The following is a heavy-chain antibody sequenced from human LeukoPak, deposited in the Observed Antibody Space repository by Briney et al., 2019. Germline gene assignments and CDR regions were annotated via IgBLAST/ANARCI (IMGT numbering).Heavy chain of an antibody. D-gene: IGHD6-19*01. Sequence: PGGSLRLSCAASGFTFSSYAMHWVRQAPGKGLEWVAVISYDGSNKYYADSVKGRFTISRDNSKNTLYLQMNSLRAEDTAVYYCARDPSAVADYYFDYWGQGTLVTVSS. CDR3: ARDPSAVADYYFDY. V-gene: IGHV3-30*04. J-gene: IGHJ4*02. CDR1: GFTFSSYA. CDR2: ISYDGSNK.